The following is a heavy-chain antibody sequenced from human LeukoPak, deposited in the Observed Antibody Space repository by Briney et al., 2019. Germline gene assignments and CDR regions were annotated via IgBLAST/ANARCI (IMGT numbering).Heavy chain of an antibody. CDR1: GFTFSSYG. CDR2: IRSKAYGGTT. D-gene: IGHD3-10*01. CDR3: TRVAGVRGVRYYYYMDV. V-gene: IGHV3-49*04. Sequence: GGSLRLSCAASGFTFSSYGMHWVRQAPGKGLEWVGFIRSKAYGGTTEYAASVKGRFTISRDDSKSIAYLQMNSLKTEDTAVYYCTRVAGVRGVRYYYYMDVWGKGTTVTISS. J-gene: IGHJ6*03.